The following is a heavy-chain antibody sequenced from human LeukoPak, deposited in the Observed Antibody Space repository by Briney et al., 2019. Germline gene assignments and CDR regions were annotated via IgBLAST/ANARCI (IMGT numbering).Heavy chain of an antibody. D-gene: IGHD1-26*01. Sequence: PGGSLRLSCAASGFIFSTYEMHWVRQAPGKGLEWVSYISTSGSTIYYADSVKGRFTVSRDNSKNTLFLQMNNLRAEDTAVYYCAKTTRYVGGTKLEYFDNWGQGTLVTVSS. CDR2: ISTSGSTI. CDR3: AKTTRYVGGTKLEYFDN. J-gene: IGHJ4*02. CDR1: GFIFSTYE. V-gene: IGHV3-48*03.